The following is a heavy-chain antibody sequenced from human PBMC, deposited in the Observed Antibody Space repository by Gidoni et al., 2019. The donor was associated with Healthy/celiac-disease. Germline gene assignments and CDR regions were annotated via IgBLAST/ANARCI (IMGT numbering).Heavy chain of an antibody. CDR2: INPSGGST. V-gene: IGHV1-46*01. Sequence: QVQLVQSGAEVKKHGASVKFSFKASGYTFTSYYRHWVRQAPGQGREWMGIINPSGGSTSYAQKFQGRVTMTRDTSTRTVYMELSSLRSEDTAVYYCAIVRDAFDIWGQGTMVTVSS. CDR3: AIVRDAFDI. CDR1: GYTFTSYY. J-gene: IGHJ3*02.